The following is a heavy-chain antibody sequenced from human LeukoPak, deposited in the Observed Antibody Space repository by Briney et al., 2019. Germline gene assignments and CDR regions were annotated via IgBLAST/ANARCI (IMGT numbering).Heavy chain of an antibody. CDR2: IYYSGST. CDR1: GGSISSYY. V-gene: IGHV4-59*08. CDR3: ASPNLYCGGDCYSGEYFQH. Sequence: PSETLSLTCTVSGGSISSYYWSWIRQPPGKGLEWIGYIYYSGSTNYNPSLKSRVTISVDTSKNQFSLNLSSVTAADTAVYYCASPNLYCGGDCYSGEYFQHWGQGTLVTVSS. D-gene: IGHD2-21*02. J-gene: IGHJ1*01.